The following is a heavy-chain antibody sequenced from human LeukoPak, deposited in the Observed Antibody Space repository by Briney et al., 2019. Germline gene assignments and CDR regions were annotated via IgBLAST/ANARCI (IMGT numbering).Heavy chain of an antibody. J-gene: IGHJ4*02. CDR2: IYYSGSI. D-gene: IGHD4-17*01. CDR1: GGSLSNYY. V-gene: IGHV4-59*08. CDR3: ARQSRDGDYIAKLFDY. Sequence: ASETLPLTCTVSGGSLSNYYWSWIRQPPGKGLEWIGYIYYSGSINYNPSLKSRVTISVDMSKNQFSLQLSSVTAADTAVYYCARQSRDGDYIAKLFDYWGQGTLVTVSS.